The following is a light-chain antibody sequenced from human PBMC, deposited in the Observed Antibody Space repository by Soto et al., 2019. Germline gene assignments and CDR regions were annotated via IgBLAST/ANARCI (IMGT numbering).Light chain of an antibody. Sequence: QMTQSPLSLSASVGDRVSITCRASQNIYMSLNWYQHKVGEVPRLLITDATGLRDGVPPRFSGSGSGTEFTLTISGVQPADFATYYCQQSYTTPWTFGQGTKVEIK. V-gene: IGKV1-39*01. CDR1: QNIYMS. CDR2: DAT. CDR3: QQSYTTPWT. J-gene: IGKJ1*01.